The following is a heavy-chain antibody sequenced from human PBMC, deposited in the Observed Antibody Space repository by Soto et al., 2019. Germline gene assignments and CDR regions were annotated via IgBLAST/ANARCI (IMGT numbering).Heavy chain of an antibody. J-gene: IGHJ4*02. CDR2: ISGTGGST. CDR3: AKNGNIVVVPAAPDS. CDR1: GFTFSSYA. Sequence: GGSLRLSCAASGFTFSSYAMNWVRQAPGKGLEWVSGISGTGGSTYYADSVKGRFTISRDNSKNTLYLQMNSLRAEDTAVYYCAKNGNIVVVPAAPDSWGQGTLVTVSS. V-gene: IGHV3-23*01. D-gene: IGHD2-2*01.